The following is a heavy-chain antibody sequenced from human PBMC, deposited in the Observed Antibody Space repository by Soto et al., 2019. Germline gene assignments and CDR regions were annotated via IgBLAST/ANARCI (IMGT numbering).Heavy chain of an antibody. J-gene: IGHJ5*02. Sequence: QVQLQESGPGLVKASETLSLTCTVSGDSVSSGSNYWSWIRQSPGRGLEWIGYIIYSGNTNCNPSRKSRLTISLATSKNQSSLKMNSVTTPDTAVYYWARDKVGGAWFDPWGQGMLVTVSS. V-gene: IGHV4-61*01. CDR1: GDSVSSGSNY. CDR2: IIYSGNT. D-gene: IGHD6-19*01. CDR3: ARDKVGGAWFDP.